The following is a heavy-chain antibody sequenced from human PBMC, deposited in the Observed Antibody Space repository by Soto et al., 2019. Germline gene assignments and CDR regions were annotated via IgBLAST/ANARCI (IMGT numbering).Heavy chain of an antibody. Sequence: GGSLRLSCAASGFTFSSYGMHWVRQAPGKGLEWVAVIWYDGSNKYYADSVKGRFTISRDNSKNTLYLQMNSLRAEDTAVYYCATDEDSGSWYYFDYWGQGTLVTVSS. CDR3: ATDEDSGSWYYFDY. V-gene: IGHV3-33*01. CDR2: IWYDGSNK. D-gene: IGHD1-26*01. CDR1: GFTFSSYG. J-gene: IGHJ4*02.